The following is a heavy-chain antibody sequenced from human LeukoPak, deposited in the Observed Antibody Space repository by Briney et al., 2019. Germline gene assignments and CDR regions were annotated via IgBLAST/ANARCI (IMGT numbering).Heavy chain of an antibody. J-gene: IGHJ4*02. V-gene: IGHV3-11*01. CDR1: GFTFSDYY. CDR3: ARDADYDFWSGYYDY. CDR2: ISSSGSTI. Sequence: PGGSLRLSCAASGFTFSDYYMSWIRQAPGKGVEGVSYISSSGSTIYYADSVKGRFTISRDNAKNSLYLQMNSLRAEDTAVYYCARDADYDFWSGYYDYWGQGTLVTVSS. D-gene: IGHD3-3*01.